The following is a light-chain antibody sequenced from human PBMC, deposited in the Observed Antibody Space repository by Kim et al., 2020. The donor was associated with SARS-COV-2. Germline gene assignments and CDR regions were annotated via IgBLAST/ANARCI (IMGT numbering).Light chain of an antibody. Sequence: DIQMTQSPSSLSASIGDRVTISCQASHDIRDYLNWYHQRPGKAPKLLISDASSLESGVPLSFSGSGSGTDFTLTISSLQPEDIATYFCQQYDDLPYTFGQGTKLE. J-gene: IGKJ2*01. V-gene: IGKV1-33*01. CDR2: DAS. CDR3: QQYDDLPYT. CDR1: HDIRDY.